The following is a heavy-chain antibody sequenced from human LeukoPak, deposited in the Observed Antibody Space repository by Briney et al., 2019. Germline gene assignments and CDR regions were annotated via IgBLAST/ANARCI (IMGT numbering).Heavy chain of an antibody. J-gene: IGHJ4*02. CDR2: IYSGGNT. CDR3: ARSGTEGTFDY. CDR1: GFTVSNNY. Sequence: GGSLRLSCAVFGFTVSNNYMNWVRQAPGKGLEWVSVIYSGGNTYYADSVKGRFTISRGNSKNTLYLQMNSLRGEDTAVYYCARSGTEGTFDYWGQGTLVTVSS. D-gene: IGHD1/OR15-1a*01. V-gene: IGHV3-66*01.